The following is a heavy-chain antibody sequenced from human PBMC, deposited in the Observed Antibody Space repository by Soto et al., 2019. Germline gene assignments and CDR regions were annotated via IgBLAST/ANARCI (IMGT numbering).Heavy chain of an antibody. V-gene: IGHV3-30-3*01. Sequence: QVQLVESGGGVVQPGRSLRLSCAASGFTFSSYAMHWVHQAPGKGLEWVAVISYDGSNKYYADSVKGRFTISRDNSKNTLYLQMNSLRAEDTAVYYCARDRYLGGIIAAAGLPPYYFDYWGQGTLVTVSS. CDR3: ARDRYLGGIIAAAGLPPYYFDY. CDR2: ISYDGSNK. D-gene: IGHD6-13*01. CDR1: GFTFSSYA. J-gene: IGHJ4*02.